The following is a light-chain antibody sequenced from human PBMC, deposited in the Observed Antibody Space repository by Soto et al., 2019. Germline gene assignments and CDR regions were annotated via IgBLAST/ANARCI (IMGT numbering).Light chain of an antibody. CDR2: RAS. V-gene: IGKV1-5*03. J-gene: IGKJ1*01. Sequence: DIQMTQSPSTLSASVGDRVIITCRASQSISSWLAWYQQKPGKAPNLLIYRASTLKSGIPSRFSGSGSGTEFTLTIRSLQPDDFATYCCQQYDRASWTFGPGTKVEIK. CDR3: QQYDRASWT. CDR1: QSISSW.